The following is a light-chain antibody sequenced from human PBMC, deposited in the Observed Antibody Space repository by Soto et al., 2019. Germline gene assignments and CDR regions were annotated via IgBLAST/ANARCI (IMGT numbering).Light chain of an antibody. CDR2: EVT. CDR3: SSYTNINTRACV. Sequence: QSALTQPASVSGSPGQSITISCTGTSGDIGRYNRVSWYQQHPGQAPKLIIYEVTDRPSRVSNRFSGSKSGNTASLTISGLQAEDEAEYYCSSYTNINTRACVFGTGTKLTVL. V-gene: IGLV2-14*01. J-gene: IGLJ1*01. CDR1: SGDIGRYNR.